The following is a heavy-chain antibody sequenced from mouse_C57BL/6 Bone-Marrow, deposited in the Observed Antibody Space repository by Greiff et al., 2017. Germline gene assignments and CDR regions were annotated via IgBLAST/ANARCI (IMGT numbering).Heavy chain of an antibody. CDR2: IYPGSGST. V-gene: IGHV1-55*01. J-gene: IGHJ4*01. CDR1: GYTFTSYW. D-gene: IGHD1-1*01. CDR3: ARHYGSSYAMDY. Sequence: QVQLQQPGAELVKPGASVKMSCKASGYTFTSYWITWVKQRPGQGLEWIGDIYPGSGSTNYNEKFKSKATLTVDTSSSTAYMQPSSLTSEDSAVYYCARHYGSSYAMDYWGQGTSVTVAS.